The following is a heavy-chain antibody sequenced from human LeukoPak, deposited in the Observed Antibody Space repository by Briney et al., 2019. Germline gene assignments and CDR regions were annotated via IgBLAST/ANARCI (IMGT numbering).Heavy chain of an antibody. CDR3: ATWALNYYGSGSYAYDY. CDR2: FDPEDGET. D-gene: IGHD3-10*01. CDR1: GYTLTELS. J-gene: IGHJ4*02. Sequence: ASVKVSCKVSGYTLTELSMHWVRQAPGKGLEWMGGFDPEDGETIYAQKFQGGVTTTGDTSTDTAYMELSSLRSEDTAVYYCATWALNYYGSGSYAYDYWGQGTLVTVSS. V-gene: IGHV1-24*01.